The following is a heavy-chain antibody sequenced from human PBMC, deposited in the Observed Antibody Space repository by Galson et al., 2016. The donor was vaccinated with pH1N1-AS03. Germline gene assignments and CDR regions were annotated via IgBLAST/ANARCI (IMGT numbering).Heavy chain of an antibody. CDR1: GYKFASYW. CDR2: IYPGDSDT. D-gene: IGHD3-10*01. CDR3: ARIGGYGDAFHM. V-gene: IGHV5-51*01. Sequence: SGAEVKKPGQSLKISCQGSGYKFASYWIGWVRQMPGKGLEWIGIIYPGDSDTKYNPSFRGQVTMSVDTSVSTAYLQWSSLRASDTAIYYCARIGGYGDAFHMWGQGTLVTVSS. J-gene: IGHJ3*02.